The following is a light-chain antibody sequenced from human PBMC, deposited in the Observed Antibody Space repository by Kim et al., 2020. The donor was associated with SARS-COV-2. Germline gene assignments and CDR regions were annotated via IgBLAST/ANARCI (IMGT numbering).Light chain of an antibody. CDR1: PIANSN. CDR3: QQYAKWPLT. Sequence: VPPLESATLSCRASPIANSNLAWYQQKPSQAPRLLIYCASTRATDIPASFSGSGSGTDFTLTIRCLQSEDFAVYYCQQYAKWPLTFGEGTKLDI. V-gene: IGKV3-15*01. CDR2: CAS. J-gene: IGKJ4*01.